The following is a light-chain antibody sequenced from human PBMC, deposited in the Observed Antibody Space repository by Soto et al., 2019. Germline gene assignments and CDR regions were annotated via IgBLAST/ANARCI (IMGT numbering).Light chain of an antibody. J-gene: IGKJ4*01. V-gene: IGKV3-15*01. Sequence: EVVMTQSPVTLSVSPGERATLSCRASQSVDSYLAWYQKKPGQPPRLLIYGASTRATGIPARFSGSGSGTDFTLTISSLQSEDFAVYFCQQYRHWPPLTFGGGTKVEIK. CDR3: QQYRHWPPLT. CDR1: QSVDSY. CDR2: GAS.